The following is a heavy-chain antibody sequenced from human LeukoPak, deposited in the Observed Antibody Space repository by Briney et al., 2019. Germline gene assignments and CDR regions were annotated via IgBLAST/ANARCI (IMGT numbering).Heavy chain of an antibody. Sequence: GGSLRLSCAASGFTFSTYNMNWVRQAPGKGLEWVSSISSSSSYIYYADSVKGRFTISRDNAKNSLYLQMNSLRAEDTAVYYCARELGPHYGDYEDYWGQGTLVTVSS. CDR2: ISSSSSYI. CDR1: GFTFSTYN. J-gene: IGHJ4*02. CDR3: ARELGPHYGDYEDY. D-gene: IGHD4-17*01. V-gene: IGHV3-21*01.